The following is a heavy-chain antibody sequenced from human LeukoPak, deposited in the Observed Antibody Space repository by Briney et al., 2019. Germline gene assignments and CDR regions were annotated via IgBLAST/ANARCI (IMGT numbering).Heavy chain of an antibody. Sequence: ASVKVSCKASGYAFTGYYMHWVRQAPGQGLEWMGWINPNSGGTNYAQKFQGRVTMTRDTSISTAYMELSRLRSDDTAVYYCARGGYGSGWDYMDVWGKGTTVTVSS. D-gene: IGHD3-10*01. CDR1: GYAFTGYY. CDR2: INPNSGGT. CDR3: ARGGYGSGWDYMDV. V-gene: IGHV1-2*02. J-gene: IGHJ6*03.